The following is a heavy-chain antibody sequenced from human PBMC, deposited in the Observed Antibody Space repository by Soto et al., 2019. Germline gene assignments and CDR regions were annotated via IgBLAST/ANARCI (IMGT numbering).Heavy chain of an antibody. CDR2: MNTNSGNT. V-gene: IGHV1-8*01. J-gene: IGHJ2*01. CDR3: ARDKAGYFDL. Sequence: QVQLVQSGAEVKKPGASVKVSCKASGYTFTSYNINWVRQATGQGLEWMGWMNTNSGNTGYAQKFQARVTMTRNTSISTAYMDLSSLRSEDTSVYYYARDKAGYFDLWGRGTLVTVSS. CDR1: GYTFTSYN.